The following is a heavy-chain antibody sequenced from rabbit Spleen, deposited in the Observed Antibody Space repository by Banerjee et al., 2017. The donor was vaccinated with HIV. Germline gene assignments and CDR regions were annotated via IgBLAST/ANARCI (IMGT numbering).Heavy chain of an antibody. D-gene: IGHD8-1*01. V-gene: IGHV1S7*01. Sequence: QLKESGGGLVQPGGSLKLSCKASGFTISSYAMSWVRQAPGKGLEWIGYIDPVFGSTYYANWVNGRFTISSHNAQNTLYLQLNSLTAADTATYCCARDGAGSSYFNLWGQGTLVTVS. CDR1: GFTISSYA. CDR3: ARDGAGSSYFNL. CDR2: IDPVFGST. J-gene: IGHJ4*01.